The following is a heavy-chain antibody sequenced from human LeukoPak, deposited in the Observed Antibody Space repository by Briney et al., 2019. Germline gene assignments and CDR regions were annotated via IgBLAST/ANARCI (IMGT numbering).Heavy chain of an antibody. V-gene: IGHV1-18*01. D-gene: IGHD2-15*01. J-gene: IGHJ6*02. Sequence: ASVKVSCKASGYTFTSYGISWVRQAPGQGLEWMGWISAYNGNTNYAQKLQGRVTMTTDTSTSTAYMELRSLRSDDTAVYYCARDKFLCSGGSCYGPRYYYGMDVWGQGTTVTVSS. CDR1: GYTFTSYG. CDR2: ISAYNGNT. CDR3: ARDKFLCSGGSCYGPRYYYGMDV.